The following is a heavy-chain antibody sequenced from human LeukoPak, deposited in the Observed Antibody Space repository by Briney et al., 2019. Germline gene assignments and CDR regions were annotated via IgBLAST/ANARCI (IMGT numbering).Heavy chain of an antibody. D-gene: IGHD6-13*01. V-gene: IGHV4-59*10. Sequence: SETLSLTFAVYGGSFSGYYWCWIRQPPGKGLEWIGRIYTSGSTNYNPSLKSRVTMSVDTSKNQFSLKLSSVTAADTAVYYCARLPYSSTWYYFYGLDVWGQGTTVTVSS. CDR2: IYTSGST. CDR1: GGSFSGYY. J-gene: IGHJ6*02. CDR3: ARLPYSSTWYYFYGLDV.